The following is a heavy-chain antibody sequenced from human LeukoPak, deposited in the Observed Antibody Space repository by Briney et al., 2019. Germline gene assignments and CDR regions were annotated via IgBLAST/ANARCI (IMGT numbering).Heavy chain of an antibody. CDR3: TRDWGGVAAGIDY. CDR2: IKTDGSEK. Sequence: GGSLRLSCAASGFTFSSFWMSWVRQAPGKGLEWVANIKTDGSEKYYVDSVKGRFTISRDNAKNSLSLQMDSLSAEDTAVYYCTRDWGGVAAGIDYWGQGTLVTVSS. D-gene: IGHD6-13*01. V-gene: IGHV3-7*01. J-gene: IGHJ4*02. CDR1: GFTFSSFW.